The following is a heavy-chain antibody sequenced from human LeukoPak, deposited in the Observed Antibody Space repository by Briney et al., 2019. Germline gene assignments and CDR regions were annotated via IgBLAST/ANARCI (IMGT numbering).Heavy chain of an antibody. Sequence: GASVKVSCKASGYTYTSYGISWVRQAAGQGLEWMGWISAYNGNTNYAQKLQGRVTMTTDTSTSTAYMELRSLRSDDTAVYYCARAVVVAATRGHWFDPWGQGTLVTVSS. CDR2: ISAYNGNT. CDR1: GYTYTSYG. CDR3: ARAVVVAATRGHWFDP. J-gene: IGHJ5*02. V-gene: IGHV1-18*01. D-gene: IGHD2-15*01.